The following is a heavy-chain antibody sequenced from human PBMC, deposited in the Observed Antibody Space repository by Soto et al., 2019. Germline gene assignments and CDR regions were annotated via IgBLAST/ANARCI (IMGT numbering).Heavy chain of an antibody. D-gene: IGHD1-1*01. Sequence: SGPTLVNPTQTLTLTCTFSGFSLTSNEMRVTWIRQPPGKALEWLARIDWDGEKFYSSSLRTRLTISKDSSKNQVVLTVTNMDPVDTATYYCARTTNTGTDYWGQGILVTVSS. CDR1: GFSLTSNEMR. CDR3: ARTTNTGTDY. CDR2: IDWDGEK. J-gene: IGHJ4*02. V-gene: IGHV2-70*04.